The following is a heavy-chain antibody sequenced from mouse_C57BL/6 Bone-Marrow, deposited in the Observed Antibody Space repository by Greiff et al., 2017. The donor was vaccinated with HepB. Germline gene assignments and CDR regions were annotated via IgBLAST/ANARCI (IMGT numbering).Heavy chain of an antibody. CDR2: IWTGGGT. J-gene: IGHJ1*03. CDR1: GFSLTSYA. CDR3: ARYYYGSSFLYWYFDV. Sequence: VQVVESGPGLVAPSQSLSITCTVSGFSLTSYAISWVRQPPGKGLEWLGVIWTGGGTNYNSALKSRLSISKDNSKSQVFLKMNSLQTDDTARYYCARYYYGSSFLYWYFDVWGTGTTVTVSS. V-gene: IGHV2-9-1*01. D-gene: IGHD1-1*01.